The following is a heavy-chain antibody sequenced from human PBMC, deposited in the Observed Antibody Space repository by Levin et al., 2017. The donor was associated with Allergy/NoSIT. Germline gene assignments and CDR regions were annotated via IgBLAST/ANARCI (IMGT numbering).Heavy chain of an antibody. J-gene: IGHJ4*02. V-gene: IGHV5-51*01. Sequence: GGSLRLSCKGSGYSFTSYWIGWVRQMPGKGLEWMGIIYPGDSDTRYSPSFQGQVTISADKSISTAYLQWSSLKASDTAMYYCARPEYYDFWSGYIYWGQGTLVTVSS. CDR2: IYPGDSDT. D-gene: IGHD3-3*01. CDR1: GYSFTSYW. CDR3: ARPEYYDFWSGYIY.